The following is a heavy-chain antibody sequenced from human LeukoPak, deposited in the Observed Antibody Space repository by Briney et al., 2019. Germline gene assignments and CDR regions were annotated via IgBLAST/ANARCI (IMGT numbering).Heavy chain of an antibody. Sequence: GGSLRLSCAASGFTLSTSWMSWVRQVPGKGLEWVANIKKDGSESYYVDSVKGRFTISRNNAKNSLYLQMNSLRAEDTAMYYCARGRYSGTTYYFDYWGQGPLVTVSS. CDR1: GFTLSTSW. D-gene: IGHD5-12*01. V-gene: IGHV3-7*03. CDR3: ARGRYSGTTYYFDY. J-gene: IGHJ4*02. CDR2: IKKDGSES.